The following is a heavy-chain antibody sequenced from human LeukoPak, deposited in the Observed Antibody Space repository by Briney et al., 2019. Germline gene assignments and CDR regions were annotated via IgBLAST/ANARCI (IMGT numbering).Heavy chain of an antibody. V-gene: IGHV1-69*13. D-gene: IGHD3-22*01. CDR2: IIPIFGTA. CDR1: GGTFSSYA. Sequence: ASVKVSCKASGGTFSSYAISWVRQAPGQGLEWMGGIIPIFGTANYAQKFQGRVTITADESTSTAYMELSSLRSEDTAVYYCARDSSSVYYYDSSGYYYYFDYWGQGTLVTVSS. J-gene: IGHJ4*02. CDR3: ARDSSSVYYYDSSGYYYYFDY.